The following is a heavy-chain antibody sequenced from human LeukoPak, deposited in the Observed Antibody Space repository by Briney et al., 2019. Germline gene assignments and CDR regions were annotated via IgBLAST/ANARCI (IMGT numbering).Heavy chain of an antibody. CDR1: GGSISSGDYY. V-gene: IGHV4-61*08. CDR2: IYYNGNT. CDR3: ARLKTTVEPRPDAFDI. Sequence: PSETLSLTCAVSGGSISSGDYYWSWIRQSPGKGLEWIGYIYYNGNTNYNPSLKSRVTISVDTSKNQFSLKLSSVTAADTAVYYCARLKTTVEPRPDAFDIWGQGTMVTVSS. D-gene: IGHD4-23*01. J-gene: IGHJ3*02.